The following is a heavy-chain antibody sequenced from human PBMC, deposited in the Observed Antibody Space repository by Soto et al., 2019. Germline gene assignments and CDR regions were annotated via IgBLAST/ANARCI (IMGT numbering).Heavy chain of an antibody. CDR2: IYYSGST. D-gene: IGHD5-18*01. J-gene: IGHJ4*02. CDR3: ARVGRYGSPTLPYFDY. CDR1: GGSISSGGYY. V-gene: IGHV4-31*03. Sequence: QVQLQESGPGLVKPSQTLSLTCTVSGGSISSGGYYWSWIRQHPGKGLEWIGYIYYSGSTYYNPSLKSRVTISVDTSKNQFSLKLSSVTAADTAVYYCARVGRYGSPTLPYFDYWGQGTLVTVSS.